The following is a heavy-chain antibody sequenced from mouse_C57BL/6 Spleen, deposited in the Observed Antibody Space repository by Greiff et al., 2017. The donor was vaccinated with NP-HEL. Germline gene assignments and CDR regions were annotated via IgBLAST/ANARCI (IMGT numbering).Heavy chain of an antibody. Sequence: VQLKQSGGGLVKPGGSLKLSCAASGFTFSDYGMHWVRQAPEKGLEWVAYISSGSSTIYYADTVKGRFTISRDNAKNTLFLQMTSLRSEDTAMYYCARRDGLVFDYWGQGTTLTVSS. D-gene: IGHD2-3*01. CDR3: ARRDGLVFDY. V-gene: IGHV5-17*01. CDR1: GFTFSDYG. J-gene: IGHJ2*01. CDR2: ISSGSSTI.